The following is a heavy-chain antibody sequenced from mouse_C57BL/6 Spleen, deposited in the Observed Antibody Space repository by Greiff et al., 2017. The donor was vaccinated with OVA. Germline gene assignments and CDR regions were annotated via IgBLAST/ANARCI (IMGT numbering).Heavy chain of an antibody. CDR1: GYTFTSYW. V-gene: IGHV1-5*01. CDR2: IYPGNSDT. CDR3: TRSGSELTGTSGAY. D-gene: IGHD4-1*01. J-gene: IGHJ3*01. Sequence: VQLQQSGTVLARPGASVKMSCKTSGYTFTSYWMHWVKQRPGQGLEWIGAIYPGNSDTSYNQKFKGKAKLTAVTSASTAYMELSSLTNEDSAVYYCTRSGSELTGTSGAYWGQGTLVTVSA.